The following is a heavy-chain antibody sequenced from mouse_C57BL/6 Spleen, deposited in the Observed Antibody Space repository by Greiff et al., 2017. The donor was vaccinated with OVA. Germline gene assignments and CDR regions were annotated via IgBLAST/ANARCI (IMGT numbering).Heavy chain of an antibody. Sequence: VQLQQSGPELVKPGASVKISCKASGYTFTDYYMNWVKQSHGKSLEWIGDINPNNGGTSYNQKFKGTATLPVVNSSSTADMEHRRLKSKDTAVYDGARSARDGGCAYWGKGTLVTVSA. CDR3: ARSARDGGCAY. CDR2: INPNNGGT. D-gene: IGHD1-1*01. J-gene: IGHJ3*01. CDR1: GYTFTDYY. V-gene: IGHV1-26*01.